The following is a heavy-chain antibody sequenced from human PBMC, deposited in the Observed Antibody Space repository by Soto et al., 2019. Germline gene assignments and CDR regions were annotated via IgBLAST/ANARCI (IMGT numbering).Heavy chain of an antibody. CDR1: GGSISNYY. CDR3: AKDSGYNYGYFRWFDP. CDR2: IFYSGST. V-gene: IGHV4-59*01. Sequence: SETLSLTCTVSGGSISNYYWSWIRQPPGRGLEWIGHIFYSGSTNYNPALKSRVTISVDTCKSQFSLKLSSVTAADTAVYYCAKDSGYNYGYFRWFDPWGQGTLVNVSS. D-gene: IGHD5-18*01. J-gene: IGHJ5*02.